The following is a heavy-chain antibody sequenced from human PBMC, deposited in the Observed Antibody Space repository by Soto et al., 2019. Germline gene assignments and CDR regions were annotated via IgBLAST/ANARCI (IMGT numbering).Heavy chain of an antibody. CDR2: ISAYNGNT. CDR1: GYTFTSYG. J-gene: IGHJ3*02. Sequence: GASVKVSCKASGYTFTSYGISWVRQAPGQGLEWMGWISAYNGNTNYAQKLQGRVTMTTDTSTSTAYMELRSLRSDDTAVYYCARDFLIQGTRDAFDIWGQGTMVTVSS. V-gene: IGHV1-18*01. CDR3: ARDFLIQGTRDAFDI. D-gene: IGHD1-1*01.